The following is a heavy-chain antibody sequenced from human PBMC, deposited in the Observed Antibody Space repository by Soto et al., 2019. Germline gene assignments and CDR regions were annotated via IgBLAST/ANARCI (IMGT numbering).Heavy chain of an antibody. V-gene: IGHV3-30*03. D-gene: IGHD2-8*01. CDR2: MSNDGNNQ. CDR3: ARGFCANSVSYYCFDL. CDR1: RFDFTSYC. Sequence: PWGSLRLSCASSRFDFTSYCMHCLRHSPGKWLEWVAVMSNDGNNQFYADSVRGRFIISRDTSKNTLFLQMTSLRPDDTAVYHCARGFCANSVSYYCFDLWGPGALCTVSS. J-gene: IGHJ5*02.